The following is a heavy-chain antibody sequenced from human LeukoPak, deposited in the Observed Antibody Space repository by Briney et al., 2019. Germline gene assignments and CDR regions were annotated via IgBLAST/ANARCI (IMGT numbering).Heavy chain of an antibody. CDR1: GYTFTSYG. V-gene: IGHV1-18*01. CDR3: ARGTGGWAAAGTVDY. Sequence: ASVKVSCKASGYTFTSYGISWVRQAPGQGLEWMGWISAYNGNTNYAQKLQGRVTMTTDTSTSTAYMELRSLRSDDTAGYYCARGTGGWAAAGTVDYWGQGTLGTVSS. CDR2: ISAYNGNT. J-gene: IGHJ4*02. D-gene: IGHD6-13*01.